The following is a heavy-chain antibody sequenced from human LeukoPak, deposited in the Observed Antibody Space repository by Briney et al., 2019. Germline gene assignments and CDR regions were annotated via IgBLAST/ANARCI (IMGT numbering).Heavy chain of an antibody. J-gene: IGHJ4*02. CDR3: ARALVDIEATTYFDY. CDR2: IIPIFGTA. V-gene: IGHV1-69*06. CDR1: GGTFSSYA. D-gene: IGHD5-12*01. Sequence: SVKVSCKASGGTFSSYAISWVRQAPGQGLEWMGGIIPIFGTANYAQKFQGRVTITADKSTSTAYMELSSLRSEDTAVYYCARALVDIEATTYFDYWGQGTLVTVSS.